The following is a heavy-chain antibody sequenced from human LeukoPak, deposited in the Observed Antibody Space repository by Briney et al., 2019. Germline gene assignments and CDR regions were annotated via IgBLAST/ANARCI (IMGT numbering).Heavy chain of an antibody. CDR2: IIPIFGTA. Sequence: GASVKVSCKASDYTFTSYAISWVRQAPGQGLEWMGGIIPIFGTANYAQKFQGRVTITADESTSTAYMELSSLRSEDTAVYYCASRRGGVWFDPWGQGTLVTVSS. D-gene: IGHD1-26*01. CDR1: DYTFTSYA. V-gene: IGHV1-69*13. CDR3: ASRRGGVWFDP. J-gene: IGHJ5*02.